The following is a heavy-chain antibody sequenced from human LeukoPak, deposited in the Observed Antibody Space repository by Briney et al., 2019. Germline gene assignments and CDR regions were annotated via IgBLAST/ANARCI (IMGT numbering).Heavy chain of an antibody. J-gene: IGHJ4*02. CDR1: GFSFSYYN. CDR2: ISSSGSHI. CDR3: ARGSNYYDY. V-gene: IGHV3-21*01. Sequence: GGSLRLSCEASGFSFSYYNFTWIRQAPGKRLEWVSSISSSGSHIYYADSVKGRFTISRDNAKNSLYLQMNSLRAEDTAVYYCARGSNYYDYWGQGTLVTVSS.